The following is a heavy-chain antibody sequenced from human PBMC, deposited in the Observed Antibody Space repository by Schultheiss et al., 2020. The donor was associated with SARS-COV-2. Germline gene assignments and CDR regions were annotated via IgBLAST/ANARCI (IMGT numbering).Heavy chain of an antibody. V-gene: IGHV4-34*01. CDR3: ARDGGPPGMTATDSWFDP. D-gene: IGHD1-20*01. CDR2: INHSGST. J-gene: IGHJ5*02. Sequence: SETLSLTCAVYGGSFSGYYWSWIRQPPGKGLEWIGEINHSGSTNYNPSLKSRVTISVDTSKNQFSLKLSSVTAADTAVYHCARDGGPPGMTATDSWFDPWGQGTLVTVS. CDR1: GGSFSGYY.